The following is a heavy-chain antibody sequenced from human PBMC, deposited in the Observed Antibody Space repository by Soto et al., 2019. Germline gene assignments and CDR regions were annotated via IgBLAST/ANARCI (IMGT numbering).Heavy chain of an antibody. CDR2: IIPIFGTA. D-gene: IGHD2-15*01. Sequence: QVQLVQSGAEVKKPGSSVKVSCKASGGTFSSYAISWVRQAPGQGLEWMGGIIPIFGTANYAQKVQGRVTIPADESTSTAYMELSSLRSEDTAVYYCARVYCSGGSCYSFDPWGQGTLVTVSS. V-gene: IGHV1-69*01. CDR3: ARVYCSGGSCYSFDP. J-gene: IGHJ5*02. CDR1: GGTFSSYA.